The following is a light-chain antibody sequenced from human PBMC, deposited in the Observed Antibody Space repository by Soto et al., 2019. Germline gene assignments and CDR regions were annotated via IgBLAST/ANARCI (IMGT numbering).Light chain of an antibody. J-gene: IGKJ4*01. Sequence: EIGLTQSPGTLSSSPGERATLSCRASQSVSSSYLAWYQQKPGQAPRLLTYGASSRATGIPDRFSGSGSGTDFTLTISRLEPEDFAVYYCQQYGSSPFALTFGGETNVGIK. CDR2: GAS. V-gene: IGKV3-20*01. CDR1: QSVSSSY. CDR3: QQYGSSPFALT.